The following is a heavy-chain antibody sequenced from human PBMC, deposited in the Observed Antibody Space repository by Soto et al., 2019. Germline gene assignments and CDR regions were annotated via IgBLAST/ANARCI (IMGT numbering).Heavy chain of an antibody. CDR1: GGSFSGCY. CDR3: ARGLSKWGFYYMDV. Sequence: QVQLQQWGAGLLKPSETLSLTSAVYGGSFSGCYWSWIRQPPGKGLEWIGEINHSGSTNYNPSLETRVTMSVETSRISRKLSAVTAADTAVYYCARGLSKWGFYYMDVWGKGTTVTVSS. D-gene: IGHD7-27*01. CDR2: INHSGST. J-gene: IGHJ6*03. V-gene: IGHV4-34*01.